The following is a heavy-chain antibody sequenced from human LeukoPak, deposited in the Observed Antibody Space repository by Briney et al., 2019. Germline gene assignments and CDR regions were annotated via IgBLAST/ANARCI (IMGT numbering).Heavy chain of an antibody. J-gene: IGHJ4*02. CDR2: INPNSGGT. Sequence: GASVKVSCKASGYTFTGYYLHWVRQAPGQGLEWMGWINPNSGGTKYAQKFQGRVTMTRDTSISTAYMELNRLRSDDTAVYYCARVGTFGGSDFYYFDYWGQGTPVTVSS. V-gene: IGHV1-2*02. D-gene: IGHD2-21*01. CDR3: ARVGTFGGSDFYYFDY. CDR1: GYTFTGYY.